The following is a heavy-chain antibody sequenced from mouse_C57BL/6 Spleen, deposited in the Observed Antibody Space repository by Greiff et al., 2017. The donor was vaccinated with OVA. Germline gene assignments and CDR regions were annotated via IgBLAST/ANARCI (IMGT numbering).Heavy chain of an antibody. CDR3: TRGSTVVAHWYFDV. Sequence: EVKVVESGEGLVKPGGSLKLSCAASGFTFSSYAMSWVRQTPEKRLEWVAYISSGGDYIYYADTVKGRFNISRDNARNTLYLQMSSLKSEDTAMYYCTRGSTVVAHWYFDVWGTGTTVTVSS. D-gene: IGHD1-1*01. V-gene: IGHV5-9-1*02. J-gene: IGHJ1*03. CDR1: GFTFSSYA. CDR2: ISSGGDYI.